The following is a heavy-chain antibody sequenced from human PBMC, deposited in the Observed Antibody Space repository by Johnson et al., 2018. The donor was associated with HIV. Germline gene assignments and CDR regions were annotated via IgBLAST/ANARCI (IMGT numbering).Heavy chain of an antibody. D-gene: IGHD6-13*01. CDR2: ISYDGSNK. Sequence: QVQLVESGGGVVQPGRSLRLSCAASGFTFSSYAMHWVRQAPGKGLEWVAVISYDGSNKYYADSVKGRFTISRDNSKNTRYLQMNSLRAEDTAVYYCARARDRSSSRDAFDIW. CDR3: ARARDRSSSRDAFDI. J-gene: IGHJ3*02. CDR1: GFTFSSYA. V-gene: IGHV3-30-3*01.